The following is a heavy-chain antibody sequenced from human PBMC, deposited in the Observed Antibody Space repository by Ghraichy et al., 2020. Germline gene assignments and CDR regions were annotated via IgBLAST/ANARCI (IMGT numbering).Heavy chain of an antibody. V-gene: IGHV4-39*07. CDR3: ARRFTTVTTNWFDP. CDR1: GGSISSSSYY. Sequence: SETLSLTCTVSGGSISSSSYYWGWIRQPPGKGLEWIGSIYYSGSTYYNPSLKSRVTISVDTSKNQFSLKLSSVTAADTAVYYCARRFTTVTTNWFDPWGQGTLVTVSS. J-gene: IGHJ5*02. CDR2: IYYSGST. D-gene: IGHD4-17*01.